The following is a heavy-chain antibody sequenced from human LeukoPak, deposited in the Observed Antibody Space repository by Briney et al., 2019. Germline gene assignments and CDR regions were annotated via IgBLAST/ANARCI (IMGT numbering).Heavy chain of an antibody. Sequence: PSETLSLTCTVSGGSISSSTYYWGWIRQPPGKGLEWIGSIYYSGNTYYNPSLKSRPTISGDTSKNQFSLKLTSVTAADTAVYYCAASQKSSRRFDYWGQGTLVTVSS. CDR2: IYYSGNT. V-gene: IGHV4-39*01. CDR1: GGSISSSTYY. CDR3: AASQKSSRRFDY. J-gene: IGHJ4*02.